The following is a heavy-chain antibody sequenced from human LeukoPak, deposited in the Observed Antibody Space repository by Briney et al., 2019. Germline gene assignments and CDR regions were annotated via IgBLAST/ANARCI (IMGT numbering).Heavy chain of an antibody. CDR3: ARDLLRFLEWLYSMDV. V-gene: IGHV3-23*01. D-gene: IGHD3-3*01. CDR1: GFTFNNYA. CDR2: ISGSDDNT. J-gene: IGHJ6*04. Sequence: GGSLRLSCAASGFTFNNYAMSWVRQAPGKGLEWVSTISGSDDNTYYADSVKGRFTISRDNAKNSLYLQMNSLRAEDTAVYYCARDLLRFLEWLYSMDVWGKGTTVTVSS.